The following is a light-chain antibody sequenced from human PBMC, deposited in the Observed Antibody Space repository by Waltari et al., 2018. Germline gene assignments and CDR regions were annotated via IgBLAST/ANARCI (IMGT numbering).Light chain of an antibody. V-gene: IGLV2-14*01. Sequence: QSALTQPASVSGSPGQSIIISCTGTSSDVGGYNYVYWYQQHPGKAPKLMIYDVSKRPPGVSTRFSGSKSGTTASLTISGLQAEDEADYYCSSYTSSSTLYVFGTGTKVTVL. CDR1: SSDVGGYNY. CDR2: DVS. J-gene: IGLJ1*01. CDR3: SSYTSSSTLYV.